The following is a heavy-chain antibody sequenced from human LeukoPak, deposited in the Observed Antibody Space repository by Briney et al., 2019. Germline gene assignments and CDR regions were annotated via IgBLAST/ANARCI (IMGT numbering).Heavy chain of an antibody. D-gene: IGHD2-2*01. J-gene: IGHJ4*02. CDR1: GFTFDDYA. CDR2: ISWNSGSM. V-gene: IGHV3-9*01. CDR3: AKDITVVPAAPFDY. Sequence: GGSLRLSCAASGFTFDDYAMHWVRQAPGKGLEWVSGISWNSGSMGYADSVKGRFTISRDNAKNSLYLQMNSLRAEDTALYYCAKDITVVPAAPFDYWGQGTLVTVS.